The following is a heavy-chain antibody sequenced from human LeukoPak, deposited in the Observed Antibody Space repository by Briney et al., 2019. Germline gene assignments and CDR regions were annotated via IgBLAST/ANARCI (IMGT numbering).Heavy chain of an antibody. D-gene: IGHD1-26*01. Sequence: SETLSLTCTVSGGSISSRYWTWIRQSPGKGLEWIGYIYYSGSTNYNPSLRSRVTISVDTSENQFSLKLSSVTAADTAVYYCARGGSYVDYWGQGTLVTVSS. J-gene: IGHJ4*02. CDR1: GGSISSRY. V-gene: IGHV4-59*11. CDR2: IYYSGST. CDR3: ARGGSYVDY.